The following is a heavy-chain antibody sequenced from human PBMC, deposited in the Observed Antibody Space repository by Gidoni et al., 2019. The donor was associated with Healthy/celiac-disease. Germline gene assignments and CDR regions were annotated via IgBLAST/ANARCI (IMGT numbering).Heavy chain of an antibody. J-gene: IGHJ4*02. CDR3: AKDPDLWFGSHIH. CDR2: ISGSGGST. CDR1: GFTFSSYA. D-gene: IGHD3-10*01. V-gene: IGHV3-23*01. Sequence: EVQLLESGGGLLQPGGSLSLSCAASGFTFSSYAMSWVRQAPGKGLEWVSAISGSGGSTYYADSVKGRFTISRDNSKNTLYLQMNSLRAEDTAVYYCAKDPDLWFGSHIHWGQGTLVTVSS.